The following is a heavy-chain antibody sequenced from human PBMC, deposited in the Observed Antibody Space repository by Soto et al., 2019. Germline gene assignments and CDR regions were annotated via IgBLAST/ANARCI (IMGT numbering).Heavy chain of an antibody. CDR2: IYYSGST. Sequence: SETLSLTCTVSGGSISSSSYYWGWIRQPPGKGLEWIGYIYYSGSTYYNPSLKSRVTISVDTSKNQFSLKLSSVTAADTAVYYCARDISTSYYGMDVWGQGTTVTVSS. V-gene: IGHV4-31*03. CDR3: ARDISTSYYGMDV. J-gene: IGHJ6*02. CDR1: GGSISSSSYY. D-gene: IGHD2-2*01.